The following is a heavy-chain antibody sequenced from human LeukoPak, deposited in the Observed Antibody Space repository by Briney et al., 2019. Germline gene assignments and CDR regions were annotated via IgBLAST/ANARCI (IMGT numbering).Heavy chain of an antibody. J-gene: IGHJ5*02. CDR2: ISSSSTYV. CDR3: ARVHLNDNGDYSNWFDP. V-gene: IGHV3-21*01. D-gene: IGHD4-17*01. CDR1: GFTFSSYE. Sequence: GGSLRLSCAASGFTFSSYEMNWVRQAPGKGLEWVSSISSSSTYVYYADSVKGRLTISRDNAKNSLYLQMNSLRAEDTAVYYCARVHLNDNGDYSNWFDPWGQGTLVTVSS.